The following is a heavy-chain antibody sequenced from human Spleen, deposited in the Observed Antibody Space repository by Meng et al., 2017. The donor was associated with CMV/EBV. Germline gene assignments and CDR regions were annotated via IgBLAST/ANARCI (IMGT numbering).Heavy chain of an antibody. CDR1: ISSSSYY. V-gene: IGHV4-39*01. CDR3: ARLGHNYDFWSGYYTDFDY. D-gene: IGHD3-3*01. Sequence: ISSSSYYWGWSRQPPGKGLEWIGSIYYSGSTYYNPSLKSRVTISVDTSKNQFSLKLSSVTAADTAVYYCARLGHNYDFWSGYYTDFDYWGQGTLVTVSS. J-gene: IGHJ4*02. CDR2: IYYSGST.